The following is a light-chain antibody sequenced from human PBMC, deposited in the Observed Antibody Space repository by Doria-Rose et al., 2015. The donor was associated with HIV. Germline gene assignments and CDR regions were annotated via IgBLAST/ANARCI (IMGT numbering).Light chain of an antibody. J-gene: IGKJ1*01. CDR2: DGS. Sequence: TQSPGTLSLSPGERATLSCRASQRFSSNYLAWYQQKPGQDPSLLIYDGSTRATGIPDRFSASGSGTDFTLTTNRLEPEEFALYYCHQYGTSWTFGQGTKVEI. CDR3: HQYGTSWT. V-gene: IGKV3-20*01. CDR1: QRFSSNY.